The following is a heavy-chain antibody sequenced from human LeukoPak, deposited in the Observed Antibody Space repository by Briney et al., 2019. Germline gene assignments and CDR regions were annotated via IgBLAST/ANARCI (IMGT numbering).Heavy chain of an antibody. D-gene: IGHD3-9*01. CDR2: INSDGRST. CDR1: GFTFSSYW. Sequence: GGSLRLSCAASGFTFSSYWMNWARQAPGKGLVWVSRINSDGRSTNYADSVKGRFTISRDNAKNTVYLQMNSLSAEDTAVYYCSRDPYNILTGPYFDYWGQGTLVTVSS. CDR3: SRDPYNILTGPYFDY. V-gene: IGHV3-74*01. J-gene: IGHJ4*02.